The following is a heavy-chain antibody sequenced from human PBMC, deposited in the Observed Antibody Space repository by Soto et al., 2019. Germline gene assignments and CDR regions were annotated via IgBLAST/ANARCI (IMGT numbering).Heavy chain of an antibody. CDR1: GFAFSNYG. Sequence: QPGGSLRLSCAASGFAFSNYGMHWVRQAPGRGLEWVAVISHDGSTKYSADSVKGRFTISRDNSKNTQYLQMNSLRGEDTAVYYCARSGSYYRDDFDIWGPGTTVTVSS. CDR2: ISHDGSTK. J-gene: IGHJ3*02. CDR3: ARSGSYYRDDFDI. V-gene: IGHV3-30*03. D-gene: IGHD1-26*01.